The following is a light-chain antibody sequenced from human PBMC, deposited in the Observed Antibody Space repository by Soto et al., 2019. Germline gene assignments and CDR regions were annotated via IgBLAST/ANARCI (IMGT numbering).Light chain of an antibody. Sequence: QSVLTQPPSVSGAPGQRVTISCTGSSSNFGAGYEVHWYKQVPGAAPTLVIFNNLNRPSRVPARFSGSKSGTSASLVISGLQPEDEADYYCQSFDSSLRDYVFGSGTKLTVL. CDR2: NNL. J-gene: IGLJ1*01. CDR3: QSFDSSLRDYV. CDR1: SSNFGAGYE. V-gene: IGLV1-40*01.